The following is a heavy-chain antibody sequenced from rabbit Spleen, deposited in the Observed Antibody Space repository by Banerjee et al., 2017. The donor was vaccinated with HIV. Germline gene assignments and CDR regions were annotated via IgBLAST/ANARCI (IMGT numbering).Heavy chain of an antibody. V-gene: IGHV1S7*01. CDR2: IDLLFGTT. CDR3: VRGASGSGYYSL. J-gene: IGHJ4*01. D-gene: IGHD1-1*01. CDR1: GFDFSSYY. Sequence: QLVESGGGLVQPGGSLKLSCKASGFDFSSYYMNWVRQAPGKGLEWIGYIDLLFGTTYYANWVNGRFTISSHNAQNTLYLQLHSLTAADTATYFCVRGASGSGYYSLWGPGTLVTVS.